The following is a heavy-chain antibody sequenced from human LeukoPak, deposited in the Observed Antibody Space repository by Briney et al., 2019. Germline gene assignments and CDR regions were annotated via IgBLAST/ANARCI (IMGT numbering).Heavy chain of an antibody. CDR1: GFTFSSYA. CDR3: AKDRYDILTGPFDY. Sequence: GGSLRLSCAASGFTFSSYAMSWVRQAPGKGLEWVSAISGSGGSTYYADSVKGRLTISRDNSKNTLYLQMNSLRAEDTAVYYCAKDRYDILTGPFDYRGQGTLVTVSS. V-gene: IGHV3-23*01. CDR2: ISGSGGST. D-gene: IGHD3-9*01. J-gene: IGHJ4*02.